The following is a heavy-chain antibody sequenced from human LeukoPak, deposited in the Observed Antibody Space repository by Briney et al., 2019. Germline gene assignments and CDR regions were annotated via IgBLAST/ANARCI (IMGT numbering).Heavy chain of an antibody. V-gene: IGHV3-23*01. D-gene: IGHD6-19*01. CDR1: GFSFSDYA. Sequence: GGSLRLSCAASGFSFSDYAMSWVRQAPGKGLEWVSEMRASGYNTYYADSVKGRFTISRDQSENRLFLQMNSLRAEDTAVYFCAKERSGTSAWLHFDSWGQGTRVTVSS. J-gene: IGHJ4*02. CDR3: AKERSGTSAWLHFDS. CDR2: MRASGYNT.